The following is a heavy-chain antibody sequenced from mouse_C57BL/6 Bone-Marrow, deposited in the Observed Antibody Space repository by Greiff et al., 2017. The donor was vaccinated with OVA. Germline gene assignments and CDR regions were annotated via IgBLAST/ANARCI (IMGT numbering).Heavy chain of an antibody. CDR1: GYTFTSYW. V-gene: IGHV1-55*01. D-gene: IGHD2-5*01. CDR2: IYPGSGST. CDR3: ASSSYYSNRFAY. J-gene: IGHJ3*01. Sequence: QVQLQQPGAELVKPGASVKMSCKASGYTFTSYWITWVKQRPGQGLEWIGDIYPGSGSTNYNEKFKSKATLTVDTSSSTAYMQLSSLTSEDSAVYYCASSSYYSNRFAYWGQGTLVTVSA.